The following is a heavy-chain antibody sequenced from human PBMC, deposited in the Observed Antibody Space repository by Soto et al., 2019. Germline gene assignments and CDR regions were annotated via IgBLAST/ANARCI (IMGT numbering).Heavy chain of an antibody. CDR1: GYTFTSYD. Sequence: QVQLVQSGAEVKKPGASVKVSCKASGYTFTSYDINWVRQATGQGLEWMGWMNANSGNTGYAQKFQGRVTMTRNTAISTAYMELRSLRSEDTAVYYCARHGAPISWGYYYYYYYMDVWGKGTTVTVSS. V-gene: IGHV1-8*01. D-gene: IGHD3-16*01. CDR3: ARHGAPISWGYYYYYYYMDV. CDR2: MNANSGNT. J-gene: IGHJ6*03.